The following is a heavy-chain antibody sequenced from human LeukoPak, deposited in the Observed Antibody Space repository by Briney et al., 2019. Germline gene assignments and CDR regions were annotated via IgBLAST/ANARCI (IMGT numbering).Heavy chain of an antibody. Sequence: PGGSLGLSCAASGFTFSSYAMSWVRQAPGKGLEWVSAISGSGGSTYYADSVKGRFTISRDNSKSTLYLQMNSLRAEDTAVYYCAKGGYYDSSGYYLFNYYFDYWGQGTLVTVSS. CDR2: ISGSGGST. V-gene: IGHV3-23*01. CDR1: GFTFSSYA. J-gene: IGHJ4*02. D-gene: IGHD3-22*01. CDR3: AKGGYYDSSGYYLFNYYFDY.